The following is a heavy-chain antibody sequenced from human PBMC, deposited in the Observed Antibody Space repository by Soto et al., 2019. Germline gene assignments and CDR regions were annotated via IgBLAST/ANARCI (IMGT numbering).Heavy chain of an antibody. CDR2: IDNSGGIT. CDR1: GSTFSTYA. D-gene: IGHD5-18*01. V-gene: IGHV3-23*05. CDR3: AKGGYNYGFLFDC. Sequence: EVQLLESGGGLVQPGGPLRLSCAASGSTFSTYAMRWVRQPPGKGLEWVSTIDNSGGITYYADSVKGRFTISRDNSKNTLYLQMNSLRAEDTDVYYCAKGGYNYGFLFDCWGQGTLVTVSS. J-gene: IGHJ4*02.